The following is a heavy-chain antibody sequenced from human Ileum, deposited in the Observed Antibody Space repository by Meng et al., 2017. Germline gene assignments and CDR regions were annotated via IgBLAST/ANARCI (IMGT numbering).Heavy chain of an antibody. J-gene: IGHJ5*02. CDR2: IYTSGST. CDR3: ARGWGLGLGWFDP. Sequence: LRLSCTVSGGSISSGSYYWSWIRQPAGKGLEWIGRIYTSGSTNYNPSLKSRVTISVDTSKNQFSLKLSSVTAADTAVYYCARGWGLGLGWFDPWGQGTLVTAPQ. D-gene: IGHD3-16*01. V-gene: IGHV4-61*02. CDR1: GGSISSGSYY.